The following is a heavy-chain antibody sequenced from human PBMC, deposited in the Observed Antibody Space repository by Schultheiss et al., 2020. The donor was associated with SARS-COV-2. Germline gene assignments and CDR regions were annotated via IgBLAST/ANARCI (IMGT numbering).Heavy chain of an antibody. V-gene: IGHV4-39*07. CDR3: ARYTAMAINWFDP. Sequence: LSLTCSVSGGSIRNSGHNWGWIRQPPGKGLEWIGNIYYSGSTNYNPSLKSRVTMSIDTSKNQFSLKMSSVTAADTAVYYCARYTAMAINWFDPWGQGTLVTVSS. D-gene: IGHD5-18*01. CDR2: IYYSGST. J-gene: IGHJ5*02. CDR1: GGSIRNSGHN.